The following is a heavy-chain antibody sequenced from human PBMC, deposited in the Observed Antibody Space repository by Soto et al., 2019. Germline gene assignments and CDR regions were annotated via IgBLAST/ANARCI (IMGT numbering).Heavy chain of an antibody. Sequence: PSETLSLTCAVSGGSFSGFFWGWIRQPPGKGLEWIGEVNHGGSTNYNPSLKSRVTISSDTSKNHFSLTLRSVTAADTAVYYCARDAVAAGGPFDKWGQGAMVTVYS. D-gene: IGHD2-15*01. CDR1: GGSFSGFF. CDR2: VNHGGST. CDR3: ARDAVAAGGPFDK. V-gene: IGHV4-34*01. J-gene: IGHJ4*02.